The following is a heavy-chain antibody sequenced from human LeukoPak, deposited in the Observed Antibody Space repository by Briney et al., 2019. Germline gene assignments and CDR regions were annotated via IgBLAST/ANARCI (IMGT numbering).Heavy chain of an antibody. D-gene: IGHD1-26*01. CDR3: ARALVGAATLSY. CDR1: GYSFTTXX. CDR2: IYPGDSDT. Sequence: GESLKISCKGSGYSFTTXXXAWVRQMPGKGLXXXXVIYPGDSDTRYSQSFQGQVTLSADKSISTANLQWSSLKASDTAIYYCARALVGAATLSYWGQGTLVTVSS. V-gene: IGHV5-51*01. J-gene: IGHJ4*02.